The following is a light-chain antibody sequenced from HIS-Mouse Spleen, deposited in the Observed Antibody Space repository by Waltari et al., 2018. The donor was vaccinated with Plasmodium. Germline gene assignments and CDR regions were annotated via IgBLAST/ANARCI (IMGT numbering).Light chain of an antibody. V-gene: IGLV2-11*01. Sequence: QSALTQPRSVSGSPDQSVPISCTGTSSDVGGYTYVSWYQQHPGKATKIMIYDVSKRPSGVPDRFSGSKSGNTASLTISGIQAEDEADYYCCSYAGSYTFVFGTGTKVTVL. CDR1: SSDVGGYTY. J-gene: IGLJ1*01. CDR2: DVS. CDR3: CSYAGSYTFV.